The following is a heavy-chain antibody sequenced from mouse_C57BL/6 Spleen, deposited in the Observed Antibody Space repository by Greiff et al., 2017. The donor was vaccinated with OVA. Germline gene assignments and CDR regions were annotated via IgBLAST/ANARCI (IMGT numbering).Heavy chain of an antibody. Sequence: EVQLQQSGPELVKPGASVKIPCKASGYTFTDYNMDWVKQSHGKSLEWIGDINPNNGGTIYNQKFKGKATLTVDKSSSTAYMELRSLTSEDTAVYYCARRKGYGGKAWCAYWGQGTLVTVSA. CDR1: GYTFTDYN. V-gene: IGHV1-18*01. CDR2: INPNNGGT. D-gene: IGHD2-2*01. J-gene: IGHJ3*01. CDR3: ARRKGYGGKAWCAY.